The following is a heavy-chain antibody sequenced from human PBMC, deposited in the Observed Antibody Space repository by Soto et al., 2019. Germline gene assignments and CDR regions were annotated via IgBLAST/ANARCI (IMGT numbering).Heavy chain of an antibody. Sequence: SEPLSLTCAVYGASLSDNYCNWLRQPPGKGLEWIGEINHSGNTNYNPSLRSRVTISIDTSKNQLSLNLKSVTAADTAVYYCARPYSSGWPNAFHMWGQGTQVTVSS. V-gene: IGHV4-34*01. CDR1: GASLSDNY. CDR2: INHSGNT. CDR3: ARPYSSGWPNAFHM. J-gene: IGHJ1*01. D-gene: IGHD6-19*01.